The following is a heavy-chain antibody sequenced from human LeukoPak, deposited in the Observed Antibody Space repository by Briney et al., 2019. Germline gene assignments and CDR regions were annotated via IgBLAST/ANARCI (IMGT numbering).Heavy chain of an antibody. CDR3: ARVVGGIASRSPWFDP. CDR1: GYTFTGYY. Sequence: ASVKVSCKASGYTFTGYYIHWVRQAPGQGLEWMGWINPNSGDTNYPQKFQGRVTMTRDTSINTAYMDLSSLRSDDTAVYYCARVVGGIASRSPWFDPWGQGTLVTVSS. CDR2: INPNSGDT. J-gene: IGHJ5*02. D-gene: IGHD6-6*01. V-gene: IGHV1-2*02.